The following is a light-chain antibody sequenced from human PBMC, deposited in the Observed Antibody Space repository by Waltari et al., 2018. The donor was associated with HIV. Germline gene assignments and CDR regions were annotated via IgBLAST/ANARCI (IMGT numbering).Light chain of an antibody. V-gene: IGLV2-14*03. CDR3: SSYTSNITRV. CDR1: SSHVGGYNY. Sequence: QSALTQPASVSGSPGQSITISCTGTSSHVGGYNYVSWYQQHPGKAPKLMIYDVSNRPSGVSNRFSGSKSGNTASLTISGLQAEDEADYYCSSYTSNITRVFGGGTKLTVL. CDR2: DVS. J-gene: IGLJ3*02.